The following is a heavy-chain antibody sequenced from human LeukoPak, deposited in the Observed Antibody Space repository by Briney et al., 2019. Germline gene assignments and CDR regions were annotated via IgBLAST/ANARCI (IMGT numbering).Heavy chain of an antibody. CDR2: INSDGSST. Sequence: GGSLRLSCAASGFTLSNYWMHWVRQAPGKGLVWVSRINSDGSSTIYADSVKGRFTISRDNAKNALYLQMNSLRAEDTAVYYCARQVSYGMDVWGQGTTVTVSS. CDR1: GFTLSNYW. CDR3: ARQVSYGMDV. D-gene: IGHD6-6*01. J-gene: IGHJ6*02. V-gene: IGHV3-74*01.